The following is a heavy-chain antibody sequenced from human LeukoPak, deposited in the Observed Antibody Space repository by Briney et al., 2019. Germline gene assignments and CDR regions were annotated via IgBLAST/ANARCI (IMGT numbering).Heavy chain of an antibody. D-gene: IGHD5-18*01. Sequence: GGSLRISCAASGFTFSGYWMSWVRQAPRKGLEWVANIKEDGSANQYVDSVKGRFTISRGNAKNSLYLQMNSLRAEDTAVYYCARTRGYSNGYVDIWGKGTTVIVSS. CDR2: IKEDGSAN. V-gene: IGHV3-7*01. CDR1: GFTFSGYW. CDR3: ARTRGYSNGYVDI. J-gene: IGHJ6*04.